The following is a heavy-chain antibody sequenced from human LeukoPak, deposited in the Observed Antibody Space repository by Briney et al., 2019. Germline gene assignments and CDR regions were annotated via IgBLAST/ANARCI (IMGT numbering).Heavy chain of an antibody. CDR2: ISSSGSTI. CDR3: ARAYFWSGYFPPEPGLH. J-gene: IGHJ4*02. Sequence: GGSLRPSCAASGFTFSDYYMSWIRQAPGKGLEWVSYISSSGSTIYYADSVKGRFTISRDNAKNSLYLQMNSLRAEDTAVYYCARAYFWSGYFPPEPGLHWGQGTLVTVSS. CDR1: GFTFSDYY. V-gene: IGHV3-11*01. D-gene: IGHD3-3*01.